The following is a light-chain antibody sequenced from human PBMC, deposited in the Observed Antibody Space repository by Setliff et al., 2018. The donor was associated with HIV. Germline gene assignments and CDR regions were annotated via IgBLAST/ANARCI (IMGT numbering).Light chain of an antibody. J-gene: IGLJ2*01. Sequence: QSVLAQPRSVSGSPGQPVTISCTGTSSDVGGYNYVSWYQQHPGKAPKLMIYDVSKRPSGVPDRFSGSKSGNTASLTISGLQAEDEADYYCCSYAGSYIHVVFGGGTKVTVL. CDR2: DVS. CDR1: SSDVGGYNY. V-gene: IGLV2-11*01. CDR3: CSYAGSYIHVV.